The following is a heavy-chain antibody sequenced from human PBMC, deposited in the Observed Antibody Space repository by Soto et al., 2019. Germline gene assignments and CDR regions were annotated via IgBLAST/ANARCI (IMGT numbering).Heavy chain of an antibody. CDR2: IYSGGST. Sequence: GGSLRLSCAASGFTVSSNYMSCVRQAPGKGREWVSVIYSGGSTYDADSVKGRFTISRHNSKNTLYLQMKSLRAEDTAVYYCARDRLFEQPNGSYYYSYYGMDVWGQGTTVTVSS. D-gene: IGHD6-13*01. V-gene: IGHV3-53*04. J-gene: IGHJ6*02. CDR3: ARDRLFEQPNGSYYYSYYGMDV. CDR1: GFTVSSNY.